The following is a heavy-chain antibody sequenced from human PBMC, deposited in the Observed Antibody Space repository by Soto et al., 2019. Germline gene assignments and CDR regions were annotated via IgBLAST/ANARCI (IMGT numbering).Heavy chain of an antibody. Sequence: SETLSLTCTVSGGSISSYYLSWIRQPPGKGLEWIGYIYYSGSTNYNPSLKSRVTISVDTSKNQFSLKLSSVTAADTAVYYCARRAGDASGYDFPFDYWGQGTLVTV. J-gene: IGHJ4*02. CDR2: IYYSGST. CDR3: ARRAGDASGYDFPFDY. V-gene: IGHV4-59*08. CDR1: GGSISSYY. D-gene: IGHD5-12*01.